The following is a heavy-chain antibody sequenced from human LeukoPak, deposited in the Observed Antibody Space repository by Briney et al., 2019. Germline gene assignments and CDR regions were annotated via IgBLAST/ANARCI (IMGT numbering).Heavy chain of an antibody. D-gene: IGHD3-16*01. Sequence: ASVKVSCKVSGYTLTELSMHWVRQAPGKGLEWMGGFDLEDGETIYAQKFQGRVTMTEDTSTDTAYMELSSLRSEDTAVYYCTTEAVWGSYCSFDYWGQGTLVTVSS. CDR3: TTEAVWGSYCSFDY. CDR2: FDLEDGET. CDR1: GYTLTELS. J-gene: IGHJ4*02. V-gene: IGHV1-24*01.